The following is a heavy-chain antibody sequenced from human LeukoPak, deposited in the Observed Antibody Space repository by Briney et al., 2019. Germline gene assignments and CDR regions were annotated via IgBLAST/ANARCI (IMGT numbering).Heavy chain of an antibody. V-gene: IGHV1-69*13. J-gene: IGHJ6*03. CDR3: ARGFIVVVPAAIFGDYYYYMDV. CDR1: GYSFTDYG. CDR2: IIPIFGTA. D-gene: IGHD2-2*01. Sequence: SVKVSCKASGYSFTDYGLGWVRQAPGQGLEWMGGIIPIFGTANYAQKFQGRVTITADESTSTAYMELSSLRSEDTAVYYCARGFIVVVPAAIFGDYYYYMDVWGKGTTVTISS.